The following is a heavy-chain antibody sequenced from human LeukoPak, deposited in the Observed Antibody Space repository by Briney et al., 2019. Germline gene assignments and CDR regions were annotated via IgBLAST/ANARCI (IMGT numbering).Heavy chain of an antibody. Sequence: PGGSLTLSCAASGFTYNYYSMNWVRQAPGKGLEWVSYLSSSSRYIYYTVSGKGRFTISRDNAKNSLYLQMNSLRAEDTAVYYCARDREEDYYMDVWGKGTTVTVSS. V-gene: IGHV3-21*01. D-gene: IGHD3-10*01. J-gene: IGHJ6*03. CDR2: LSSSSRYI. CDR3: ARDREEDYYMDV. CDR1: GFTYNYYS.